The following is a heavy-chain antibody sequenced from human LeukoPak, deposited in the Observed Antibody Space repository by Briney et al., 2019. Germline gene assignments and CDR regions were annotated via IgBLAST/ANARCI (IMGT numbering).Heavy chain of an antibody. J-gene: IGHJ4*02. CDR3: ARLDYYGSGSYYDY. CDR2: ISSSSSYI. CDR1: GFTFSSYS. D-gene: IGHD3-10*01. V-gene: IGHV3-21*01. Sequence: GGSLRLSCAASGFTFSSYSMNWVRQAPGKGLEWVSSISSSSSYIYYADSVKGRFTISRDNARNSPYLQMNSLRAEDTAVYYCARLDYYGSGSYYDYWGQGTLVTVSS.